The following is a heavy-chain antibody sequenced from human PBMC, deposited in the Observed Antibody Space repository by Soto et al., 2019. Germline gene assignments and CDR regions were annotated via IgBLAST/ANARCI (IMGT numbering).Heavy chain of an antibody. CDR3: ARSPGPGGYGTFDY. V-gene: IGHV3-7*01. CDR2: IKQDGSEK. CDR1: GFTFSSYW. D-gene: IGHD5-12*01. J-gene: IGHJ4*02. Sequence: PGGSLRLSCAASGFTFSSYWMSWVRQAPGKGLEWVANIKQDGSEKYYVDSVKGRFTISRDNAKNSLYLQMNSLRAEDTAVYYCARSPGPGGYGTFDYWGQGTLVTVSS.